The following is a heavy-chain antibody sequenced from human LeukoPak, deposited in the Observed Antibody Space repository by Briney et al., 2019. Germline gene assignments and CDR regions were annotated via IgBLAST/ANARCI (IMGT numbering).Heavy chain of an antibody. V-gene: IGHV4-34*01. D-gene: IGHD6-19*01. CDR3: ARGVIGSGWYGYDY. Sequence: SETLSLTCAVYGGSFSGYYWSWIRQPPGKGLEWIGYIYHSGSTYYNPSLKSRVTISVDRSKNQFSLKLSSVTAADTAVYYCARGVIGSGWYGYDYWGQGTLVTVSS. J-gene: IGHJ4*02. CDR1: GGSFSGYY. CDR2: IYHSGST.